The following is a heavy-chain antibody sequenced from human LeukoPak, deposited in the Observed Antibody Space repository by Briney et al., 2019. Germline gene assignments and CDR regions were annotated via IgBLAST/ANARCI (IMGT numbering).Heavy chain of an antibody. D-gene: IGHD2-15*01. J-gene: IGHJ4*02. CDR2: ISYDGSNK. CDR3: AKVRTQYCSSGNCFNYYFEY. V-gene: IGHV3-30*18. CDR1: GFTFSSYG. Sequence: GGSLRLSCAASGFTFSSYGMHWVRQAPGKGLEWVAVISYDGSNKYYAGSVKGRFTISRDNSKNTLYLQMNSLRSEDAAVYYCAKVRTQYCSSGNCFNYYFEYWGQGTLVTVSS.